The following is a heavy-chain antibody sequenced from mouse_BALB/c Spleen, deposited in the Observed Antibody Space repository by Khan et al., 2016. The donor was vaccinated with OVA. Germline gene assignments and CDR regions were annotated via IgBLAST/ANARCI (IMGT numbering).Heavy chain of an antibody. D-gene: IGHD2-4*01. CDR3: AKRGYDYGRGALFAY. J-gene: IGHJ3*01. Sequence: VQLKQSGPGLVQPSQSLSITCTVSGFSLTNYSLHWVRQSPGKGLEWLGVIWSAGSTDYNAAFISRLTIRTDNSRSQVFFKMNSLQPNDTATYYGAKRGYDYGRGALFAYWGQGTLVTVSA. CDR1: GFSLTNYS. CDR2: IWSAGST. V-gene: IGHV2-2*02.